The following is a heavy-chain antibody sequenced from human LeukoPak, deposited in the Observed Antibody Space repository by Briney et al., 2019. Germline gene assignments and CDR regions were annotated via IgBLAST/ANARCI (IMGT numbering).Heavy chain of an antibody. V-gene: IGHV4-39*02. CDR3: ARETYYYDSSGYPTYYYYYYYMDV. D-gene: IGHD3-22*01. Sequence: SETLSLTCTVSGGSISSSSYYWGWIRQPPGKGLEWIGSIYYSGSTYYNPSLKSRVIISVDTSKNQFSLKLSSVTATDTAVYYCARETYYYDSSGYPTYYYYYYYMDVWGKGTTVTVSS. CDR1: GGSISSSSYY. J-gene: IGHJ6*03. CDR2: IYYSGST.